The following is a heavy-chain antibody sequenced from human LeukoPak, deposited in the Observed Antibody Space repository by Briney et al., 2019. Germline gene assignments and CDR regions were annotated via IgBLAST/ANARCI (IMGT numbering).Heavy chain of an antibody. CDR1: GGSISSYY. CDR2: IYYSGST. V-gene: IGHV4-59*08. J-gene: IGHJ4*02. Sequence: SETLSLTCTVSGGSISSYYWSWIRQPPGKGLEWIGYIYYSGSTNYNPSLKSRVTISVDTSKNQFSLKLSSVTAADTAVYYCARHLVFNWGLVGATREGNFAYWGQGTLVTVSS. CDR3: ARHLVFNWGLVGATREGNFAY. D-gene: IGHD1-26*01.